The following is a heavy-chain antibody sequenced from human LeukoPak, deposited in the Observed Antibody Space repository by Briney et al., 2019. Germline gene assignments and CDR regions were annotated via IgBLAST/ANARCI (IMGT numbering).Heavy chain of an antibody. V-gene: IGHV3-23*01. CDR1: GFTFSSYG. Sequence: GGSLRLSCAASGFTFSSYGMSWVRQAPGKGLEWVSAISGSGGSTYYADSVKGRFTISRDNSKNTLYLQMNSLRAEDTAVYYCAKGVTMIVVVIEPFDYWGQGTLVTVSS. CDR3: AKGVTMIVVVIEPFDY. J-gene: IGHJ4*02. D-gene: IGHD3-22*01. CDR2: ISGSGGST.